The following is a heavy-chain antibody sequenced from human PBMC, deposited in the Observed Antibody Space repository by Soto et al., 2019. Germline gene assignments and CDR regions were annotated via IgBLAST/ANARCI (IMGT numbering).Heavy chain of an antibody. CDR2: ISGSGGST. Sequence: GGSLRLSCAASGFTFSSYAMSWVRQAPGKGLEWVSAISGSGGSTYYADSVKGRFTISRDNSKNTLYLQMNSLRAEDTAVYYCAKAKSYYYYYGMHVWGQGTTVTVSS. J-gene: IGHJ6*02. CDR3: AKAKSYYYYYGMHV. V-gene: IGHV3-23*01. CDR1: GFTFSSYA.